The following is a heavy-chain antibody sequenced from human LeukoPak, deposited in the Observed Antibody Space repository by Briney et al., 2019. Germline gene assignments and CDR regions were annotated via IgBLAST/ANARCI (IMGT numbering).Heavy chain of an antibody. J-gene: IGHJ6*03. CDR2: INPSGST. D-gene: IGHD3-22*01. CDR1: GGSFSGYH. CDR3: ARGRHDITMIVVVMTSVSYYLNV. V-gene: IGHV4-34*01. Sequence: PSETLSLTCAVYGGSFSGYHWTWIRQSPGKGLEWIGDINPSGSTYYNPSLKSRLTISVDTSKNQFSLKLRSVTAADTAVYYCARGRHDITMIVVVMTSVSYYLNVWGKGTTVTVS.